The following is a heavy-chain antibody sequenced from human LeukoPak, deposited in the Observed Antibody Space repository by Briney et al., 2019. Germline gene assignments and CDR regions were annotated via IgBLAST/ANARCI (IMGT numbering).Heavy chain of an antibody. CDR3: ARVPTYCSSTSCWGSYFDY. CDR1: GGTFSSYA. D-gene: IGHD2-2*01. J-gene: IGHJ4*02. CDR2: IIPIFGTA. Sequence: ASVKVSCKASGGTFSSYAISWVRQAPGQGLEWMGGIIPIFGTANYAQKFQGRVTITADESTSTAYMELSSLRSEDTAVYYCARVPTYCSSTSCWGSYFDYWGQGTLVTVSS. V-gene: IGHV1-69*13.